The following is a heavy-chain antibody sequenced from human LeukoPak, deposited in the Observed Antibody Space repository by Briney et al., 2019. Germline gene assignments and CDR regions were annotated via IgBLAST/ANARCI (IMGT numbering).Heavy chain of an antibody. D-gene: IGHD1-1*01. J-gene: IGHJ3*02. Sequence: SETLSLTCTVSGGSISSSSYYWGWIRQPPGKGLEWIGSIYYSGSTNYNPSLKSRVTISVDTSKNQFSLKLSSVTAADTAVYYCARYTGPTSDAFDIWGQGTMVTVSS. CDR3: ARYTGPTSDAFDI. CDR2: IYYSGST. CDR1: GGSISSSSYY. V-gene: IGHV4-39*07.